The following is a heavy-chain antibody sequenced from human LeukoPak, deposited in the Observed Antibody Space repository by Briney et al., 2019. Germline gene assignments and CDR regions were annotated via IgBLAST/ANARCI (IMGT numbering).Heavy chain of an antibody. Sequence: SETLSLTCTVSGASINTYYWSWVRQPPGKGLEWIGYIYYSGTTSSNPSLKSRVTISLDTSKNQFSLKLISVTAADTAVYYCASRKLGNDYWGQGTLVTVSS. CDR1: GASINTYY. CDR3: ASRKLGNDY. D-gene: IGHD7-27*01. J-gene: IGHJ4*02. V-gene: IGHV4-59*01. CDR2: IYYSGTT.